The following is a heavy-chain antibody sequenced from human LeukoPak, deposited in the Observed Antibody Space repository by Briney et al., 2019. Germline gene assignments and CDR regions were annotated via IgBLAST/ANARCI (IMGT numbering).Heavy chain of an antibody. Sequence: PGGSLRVSCVASGFTLNSYAMSWVRQAPGRGLEGVSAISGSGGSTYYADSVKGRFTISRDNSKNTLYLQMNSLRAEDTAVYYCARYFWSGYYGDYWGQGTLVTVSS. CDR3: ARYFWSGYYGDY. CDR2: ISGSGGST. D-gene: IGHD3-3*01. V-gene: IGHV3-23*01. J-gene: IGHJ4*02. CDR1: GFTLNSYA.